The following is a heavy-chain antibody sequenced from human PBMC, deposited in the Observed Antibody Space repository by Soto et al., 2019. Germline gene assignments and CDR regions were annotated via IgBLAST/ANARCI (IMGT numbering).Heavy chain of an antibody. CDR2: IYYSGST. J-gene: IGHJ1*01. CDR3: ARGRIQYTF. Sequence: QVQLQESGPGLVKPSETLSLTCTVSGDSISTYYWSWIRQPPGKGLEWIGYIYYSGSTNYNPPRKSRVTISVDTSQNQFSLKLSSVTAADTAVYYCARGRIQYTFWGQGTLVTVSS. D-gene: IGHD5-18*01. CDR1: GDSISTYY. V-gene: IGHV4-59*01.